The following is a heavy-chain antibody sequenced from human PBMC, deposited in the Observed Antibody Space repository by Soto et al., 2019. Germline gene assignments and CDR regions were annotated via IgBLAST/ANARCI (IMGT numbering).Heavy chain of an antibody. D-gene: IGHD1-26*01. V-gene: IGHV1-69*02. J-gene: IGHJ3*02. CDR1: GGTFGSYT. CDR3: ATGWSFSAFDI. CDR2: IIPILGIA. Sequence: SVKVSCKASGGTFGSYTISWVRQAPGQGLEWMGRIIPILGIANYAQKFQGRVTITADKSTSTAYMELSSLRSEDTAVYYCATGWSFSAFDIWGQGTMVTVSS.